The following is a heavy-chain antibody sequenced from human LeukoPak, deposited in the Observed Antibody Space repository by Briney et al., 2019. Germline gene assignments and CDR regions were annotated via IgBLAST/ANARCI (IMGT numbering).Heavy chain of an antibody. CDR1: GFTFSNYA. J-gene: IGHJ4*02. CDR2: IRAGGGKT. V-gene: IGHV3-23*01. CDR3: AKERFGSGSPYYFDY. Sequence: GGSLRLSCAASGFTFSNYAMSWVRQAPGKGLERVSAIRAGGGKTYYADSVKGRFTISRDNSKNTLSLEMNSLRIEDTAIYYCAKERFGSGSPYYFDYWGQGTLVTVSS. D-gene: IGHD3-10*01.